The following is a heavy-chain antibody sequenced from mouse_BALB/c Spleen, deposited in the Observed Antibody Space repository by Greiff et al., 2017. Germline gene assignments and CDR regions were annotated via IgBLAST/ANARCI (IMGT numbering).Heavy chain of an antibody. Sequence: QVHVKQSGPELVKPGASVKISCKASGYTFTDYYINWVKQKPGQGLEWIGWIYPGSGNTKYNEKFKGKATLTVDTSSSTAYMQLSSLTSEDTAVYFCAPREGYGNYEGYYAMDYWGQGTSVTVSS. D-gene: IGHD2-10*02. CDR3: APREGYGNYEGYYAMDY. CDR1: GYTFTDYY. V-gene: IGHV1-84*02. CDR2: IYPGSGNT. J-gene: IGHJ4*01.